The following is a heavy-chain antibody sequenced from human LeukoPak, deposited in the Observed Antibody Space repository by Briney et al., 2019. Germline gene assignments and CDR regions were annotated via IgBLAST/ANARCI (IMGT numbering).Heavy chain of an antibody. V-gene: IGHV1-2*02. CDR1: GYTFTGYY. CDR3: ARGLQSYGYFDWLSNDLDY. CDR2: INPNSGGT. Sequence: ASVKVSCKASGYTFTGYYMHWVRQAPGQGLEWMGWINPNSGGTNYAQKLQGRVTMTTDTSTSTAYMELRSLRSDDTAVYYCARGLQSYGYFDWLSNDLDYWGQGTLVTVSS. D-gene: IGHD3-9*01. J-gene: IGHJ4*02.